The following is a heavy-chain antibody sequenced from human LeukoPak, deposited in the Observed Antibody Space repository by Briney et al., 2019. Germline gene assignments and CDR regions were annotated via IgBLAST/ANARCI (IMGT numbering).Heavy chain of an antibody. V-gene: IGHV3-21*01. CDR2: ISSSSSYI. CDR1: RFTFSTYT. CDR3: ARDRTTVTTFDY. Sequence: PGGSLRLSCAASRFTFSTYTMNWVRQAPGKGLEWVSSISSSSSYIYYADSVKGRFTISRDNAKNSLHLQMNTLRAEDTAVYYCARDRTTVTTFDYWGQGTLVTVSS. D-gene: IGHD4-17*01. J-gene: IGHJ4*02.